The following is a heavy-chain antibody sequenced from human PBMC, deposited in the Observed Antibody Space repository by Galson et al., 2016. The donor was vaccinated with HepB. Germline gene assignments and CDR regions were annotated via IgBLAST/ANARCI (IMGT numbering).Heavy chain of an antibody. Sequence: SLRLSCAASGFTFNTYAFNWVRQAPGKGLEWLSYINSRGDTTYYGDSLKGRFTTSRDNAKNSLYLEMNSLTDDDTAIYCCATFVGLGGSGWGQGTLVTVSS. D-gene: IGHD3/OR15-3a*01. CDR3: ATFVGLGGSG. CDR1: GFTFNTYA. V-gene: IGHV3-48*02. J-gene: IGHJ4*02. CDR2: INSRGDTT.